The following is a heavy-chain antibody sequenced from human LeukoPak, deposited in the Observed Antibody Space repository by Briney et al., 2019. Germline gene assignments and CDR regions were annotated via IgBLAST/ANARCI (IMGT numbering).Heavy chain of an antibody. D-gene: IGHD2-21*02. V-gene: IGHV3-11*05. CDR1: GFTFSDYY. Sequence: GGSLRLSCAASGFTFSDYYMSWIGQAPGKGLEWGSGISSSGSYRDYADSVKGRFTISRDNAKNSLYRQMKSLRTEATAVYYCARDPATTMVVTDMNGFDIWGQGTLVTVSS. J-gene: IGHJ3*02. CDR3: ARDPATTMVVTDMNGFDI. CDR2: ISSSGSYR.